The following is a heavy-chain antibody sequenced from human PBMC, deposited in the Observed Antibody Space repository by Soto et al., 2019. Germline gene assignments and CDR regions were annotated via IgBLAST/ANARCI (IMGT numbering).Heavy chain of an antibody. CDR3: STWFSDQYDFRGRLHY. J-gene: IGHJ4*02. V-gene: IGHV3-33*05. Sequence: QVQLVESGGGVVQPGTSLRLSCAASGFTFSRHGMHWVRQAPGKGLEWLASVAFDGSIRYYGCSVNGRFTISRDNSMNTLYLHMNILRAEDTAVYYYSTWFSDQYDFRGRLHYWGQGTLVTVSS. CDR1: GFTFSRHG. CDR2: VAFDGSIR. D-gene: IGHD3-3*01.